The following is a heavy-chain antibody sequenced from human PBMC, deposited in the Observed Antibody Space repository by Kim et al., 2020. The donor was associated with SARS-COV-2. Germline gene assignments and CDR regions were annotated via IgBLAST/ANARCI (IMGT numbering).Heavy chain of an antibody. CDR2: ISVYNGDI. J-gene: IGHJ6*02. CDR3: ARDASKYCSRTSCYSGYYYYGMDV. Sequence: ASVKVSCKASGYTFTDYGISWVRQAPGQGLEWMGWISVYNGDIKYAQKFQGRVTVTTETSTSTAYMELRSLSSDDTAVYYCARDASKYCSRTSCYSGYYYYGMDVWGQGTTVTVSS. D-gene: IGHD2-2*02. V-gene: IGHV1-18*04. CDR1: GYTFTDYG.